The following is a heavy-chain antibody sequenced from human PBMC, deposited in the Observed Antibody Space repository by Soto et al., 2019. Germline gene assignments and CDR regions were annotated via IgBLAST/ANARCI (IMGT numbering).Heavy chain of an antibody. Sequence: EVQLLESGGGLVQPGGSLRLSCASSGFTLSMSAVNWVRQAPGKCLEWVSYISDSGDRTYDAESVKGRFTISRDRSKNSVALKMDSLRAEETAVYYCEKYRGIIVKAGEAFDVWGQGTKGTVSS. CDR1: GFTLSMSA. CDR2: ISDSGDRT. D-gene: IGHD3-16*02. CDR3: EKYRGIIVKAGEAFDV. J-gene: IGHJ3*01. V-gene: IGHV3-23*01.